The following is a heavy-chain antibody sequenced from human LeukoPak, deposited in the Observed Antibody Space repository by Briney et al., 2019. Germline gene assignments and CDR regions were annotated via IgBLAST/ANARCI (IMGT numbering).Heavy chain of an antibody. Sequence: GGSLRLSCAASGFAASGFTFSTFGMHWVRQAPGEGLEWVAFVRYDGTNKYYADSVKGRFTISRDNAKNTLYLQMNSLRAEDTAVYYCAKGPRALEHSTHRFDNWGQGTLVTVSS. CDR2: VRYDGTNK. CDR1: GFTFSTFG. J-gene: IGHJ4*02. D-gene: IGHD1/OR15-1a*01. V-gene: IGHV3-30*02. CDR3: AKGPRALEHSTHRFDN.